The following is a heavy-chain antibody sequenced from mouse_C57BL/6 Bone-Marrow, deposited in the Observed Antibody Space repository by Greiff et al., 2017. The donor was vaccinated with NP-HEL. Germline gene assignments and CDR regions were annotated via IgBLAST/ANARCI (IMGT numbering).Heavy chain of an antibody. CDR1: GYTFTDYY. CDR3: ATVGYYYGSSFV. J-gene: IGHJ1*03. D-gene: IGHD1-1*01. CDR2: INPNNGGT. Sequence: EVQLQQSGPELVKPGASVKISCKASGYTFTDYYMNWVKQSHGKSLEWIGDINPNNGGTSYNQKFKGKATLTVDKSSSTAYMELRSLTSEDSAVYYCATVGYYYGSSFVWGTGTTVTVSS. V-gene: IGHV1-26*01.